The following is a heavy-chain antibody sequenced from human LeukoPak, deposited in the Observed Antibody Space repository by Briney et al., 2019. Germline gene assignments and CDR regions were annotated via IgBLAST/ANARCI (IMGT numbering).Heavy chain of an antibody. CDR3: ARDNGMYYYGSGSYSPFDY. CDR1: GGSISSTTYY. Sequence: SETLSLTCTVSGGSISSTTYYWDWIRQPPGKGLEWIGSIYHSGSTYYNPSLKSRVTISVDTSKNQFSLKLSSVTAADTAVYYCARDNGMYYYGSGSYSPFDYWGQGTLVTVSS. V-gene: IGHV4-39*07. D-gene: IGHD3-10*01. J-gene: IGHJ4*02. CDR2: IYHSGST.